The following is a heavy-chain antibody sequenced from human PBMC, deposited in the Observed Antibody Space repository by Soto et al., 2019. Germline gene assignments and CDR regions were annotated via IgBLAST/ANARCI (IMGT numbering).Heavy chain of an antibody. CDR2: IYYSGST. CDR3: ARTLLGGSYYFDY. D-gene: IGHD1-26*01. Sequence: PSETLSLTCTVSGGSISSYYWSWIRQPPGKGLEWIGYIYYSGSTNYNPSLKSRVTISVDTSKNQFSLKLSSVTAADTAVYYCARTLLGGSYYFDYWGQGTLVTVSS. V-gene: IGHV4-59*01. J-gene: IGHJ4*02. CDR1: GGSISSYY.